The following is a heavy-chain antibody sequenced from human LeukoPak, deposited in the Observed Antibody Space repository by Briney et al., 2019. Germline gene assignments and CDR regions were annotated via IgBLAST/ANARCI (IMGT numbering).Heavy chain of an antibody. CDR1: GYTFTTYA. Sequence: GASVKVSCKASGYTFTTYAVHWVRQAPGQGLEWMGWINPNSGGTNYAQKFQGRVTMTRDTSISTAYMELSRPRSDDTAVYYCATPERGYSGYNFGSWGQGTRATVS. CDR2: INPNSGGT. J-gene: IGHJ4*02. CDR3: ATPERGYSGYNFGS. V-gene: IGHV1-2*02. D-gene: IGHD5-12*01.